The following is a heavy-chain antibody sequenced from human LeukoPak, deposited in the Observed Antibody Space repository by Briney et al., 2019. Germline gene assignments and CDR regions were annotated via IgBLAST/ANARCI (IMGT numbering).Heavy chain of an antibody. D-gene: IGHD3-10*01. CDR3: AKDVNVGGDYFDY. J-gene: IGHJ4*02. Sequence: GGSLRLSCAASGFTFRNYGMHWVRLAPGKGLEWVAFIRYDGSIKYYVDFVKGRFTVSRDNSKNTLYLQMNSLRAEDTAVYYCAKDVNVGGDYFDYWGQGTLVTVSS. V-gene: IGHV3-30*02. CDR1: GFTFRNYG. CDR2: IRYDGSIK.